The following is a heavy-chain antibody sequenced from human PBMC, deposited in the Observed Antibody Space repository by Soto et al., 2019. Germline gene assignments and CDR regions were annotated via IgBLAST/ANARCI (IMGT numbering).Heavy chain of an antibody. CDR2: ISYDGTDE. V-gene: IGHV3-30*18. CDR1: GFSFSSYG. CDR3: AKQESELNDHFEY. Sequence: QVQLVESGGGVVQPGRSLRLSCAASGFSFSSYGMHWVRQAPGKGLEWVAMISYDGTDEYYADSVKGRFTISKDNSKNAVYLQMNSLRAEDTAVFYCAKQESELNDHFEYWGQGTLVTVSS. D-gene: IGHD1-1*01. J-gene: IGHJ4*02.